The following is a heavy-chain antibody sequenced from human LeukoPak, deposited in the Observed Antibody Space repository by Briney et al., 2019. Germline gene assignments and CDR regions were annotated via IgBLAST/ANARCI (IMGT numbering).Heavy chain of an antibody. V-gene: IGHV4-39*01. Sequence: PSETLSLTCTVSGYSISSSSYYWGWIRQPPGKGLEWIGSIYYSGSTYYNPSLKSRVTISVDTSKNQFSLKLSSVTAADTAVYYCARTVLPRLGFDYWGQGTLVTVSS. D-gene: IGHD3-10*01. J-gene: IGHJ4*02. CDR1: GYSISSSSYY. CDR3: ARTVLPRLGFDY. CDR2: IYYSGST.